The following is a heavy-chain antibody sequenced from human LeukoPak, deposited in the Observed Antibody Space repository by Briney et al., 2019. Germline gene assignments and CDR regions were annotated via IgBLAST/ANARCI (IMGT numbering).Heavy chain of an antibody. CDR3: ARSSYHSSWTINNFYHYMDG. Sequence: GGSLRLSCAASGFTFDAYAMHWVRQVPGKGLEWVSGISRNSDYICYGDSVQGRFIISRDNARDSLFLEMNSLRTEDTAVYYCARSSYHSSWTINNFYHYMDGGGTGNTVTVSS. J-gene: IGHJ6*03. D-gene: IGHD3-22*01. V-gene: IGHV3-9*01. CDR2: ISRNSDYI. CDR1: GFTFDAYA.